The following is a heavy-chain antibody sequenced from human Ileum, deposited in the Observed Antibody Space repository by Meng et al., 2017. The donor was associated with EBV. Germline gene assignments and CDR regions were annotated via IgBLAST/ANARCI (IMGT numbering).Heavy chain of an antibody. CDR3: ASHPGGNSQYYSSGDDY. D-gene: IGHD3-22*01. CDR1: GGSFSGYY. V-gene: IGHV4-34*01. CDR2: INHRGGA. J-gene: IGHJ4*02. Sequence: QVHLQQWGAGLLKPSESLSLTCAVYGGSFSGYYWSWIRQPPGKGLEWIGEINHRGGAFYNPSLKSRVTKSIDTSKNQFSLKLNSVTAADTAVYYCASHPGGNSQYYSSGDDYWGQGALVTVSS.